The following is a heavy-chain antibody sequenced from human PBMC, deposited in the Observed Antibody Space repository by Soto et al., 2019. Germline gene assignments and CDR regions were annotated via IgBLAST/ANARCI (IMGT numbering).Heavy chain of an antibody. Sequence: GGSLRLSCAASGFTFGSYAMSWVRQAPGKGLEWVSAISGGGSGTYYAGSVKGRFTISRDNSKKTLFLQMNSLRVEDTAIYYCAKDPKSTVRFNWFDPWGQGTLVTVSS. CDR2: ISGGGSGT. CDR3: AKDPKSTVRFNWFDP. J-gene: IGHJ5*02. CDR1: GFTFGSYA. V-gene: IGHV3-23*01. D-gene: IGHD2-8*02.